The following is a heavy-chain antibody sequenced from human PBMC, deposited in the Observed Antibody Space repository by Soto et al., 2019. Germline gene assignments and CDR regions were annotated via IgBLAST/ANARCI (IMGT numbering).Heavy chain of an antibody. CDR3: ARVRFLEWQFNRAYYYYGMDV. Sequence: PSETLSLTCTVSGGSISSYYWSWIRQPPGKGLEWIGYIYYSGSTNYNPSLKSRVTISVDTSKNQFSLKLSSVTAADTAVYYCARVRFLEWQFNRAYYYYGMDVWGQGTTVTVSS. V-gene: IGHV4-59*01. J-gene: IGHJ6*02. D-gene: IGHD3-3*01. CDR1: GGSISSYY. CDR2: IYYSGST.